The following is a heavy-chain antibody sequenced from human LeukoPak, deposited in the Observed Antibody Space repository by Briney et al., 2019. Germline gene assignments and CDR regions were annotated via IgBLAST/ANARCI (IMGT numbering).Heavy chain of an antibody. CDR3: ARAGIAVAGPIDY. J-gene: IGHJ4*02. CDR2: IYYSGST. D-gene: IGHD6-19*01. V-gene: IGHV4-39*01. Sequence: PSETLSLTCTVSGGSISSSSYYWGWIRQPPGKGLEWIGGIYYSGSTYYNPSLKSRVTISVDTSKNQFSLKLSSVTAADTAVYYCARAGIAVAGPIDYWGQGTLVTVSS. CDR1: GGSISSSSYY.